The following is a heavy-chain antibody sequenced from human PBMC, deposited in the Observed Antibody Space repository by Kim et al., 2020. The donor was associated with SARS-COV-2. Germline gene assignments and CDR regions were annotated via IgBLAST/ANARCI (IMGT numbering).Heavy chain of an antibody. V-gene: IGHV3-7*01. D-gene: IGHD4-4*01. CDR2: IKQDGSEK. CDR3: ARSLLTTWYYYYGMDV. CDR1: GFTFSSYW. J-gene: IGHJ6*02. Sequence: GGSLRLSCAASGFTFSSYWMSWVRQAPGKGLEWVANIKQDGSEKYYVDSVKGRFTISRDNAKNSLYLQMNSLRAEDTAVYYCARSLLTTWYYYYGMDVWGQGTTVTVSS.